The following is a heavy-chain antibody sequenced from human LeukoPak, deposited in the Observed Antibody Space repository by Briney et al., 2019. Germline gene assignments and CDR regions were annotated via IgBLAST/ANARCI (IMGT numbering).Heavy chain of an antibody. V-gene: IGHV3-66*01. CDR2: IYSGGST. CDR1: GFTVSSNY. Sequence: GGSLRLSCAAFGFTVSSNYMSWVRQAPGKGLEWVSVIYSGGSTYYADSVKGRFTISRDNSKNTLYLQMNSLRAEDTAVYYCARDYDGSGYYLSWGQGTLVTVSS. J-gene: IGHJ5*02. CDR3: ARDYDGSGYYLS. D-gene: IGHD3-22*01.